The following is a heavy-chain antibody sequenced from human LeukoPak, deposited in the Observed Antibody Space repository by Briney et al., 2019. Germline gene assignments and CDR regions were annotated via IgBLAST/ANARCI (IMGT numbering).Heavy chain of an antibody. CDR2: INHSGST. D-gene: IGHD5-24*01. CDR3: ARGPVRRWREGGYYFDY. Sequence: SETLSLTCAVHGGSFSGYYWSWIRQPPGKGLEWIGEINHSGSTNYNPSLKSRVTISVDTSKNQFSLKLSSVTAADTAVYYCARGPVRRWREGGYYFDYWGQGTLVTVSS. J-gene: IGHJ4*02. CDR1: GGSFSGYY. V-gene: IGHV4-34*01.